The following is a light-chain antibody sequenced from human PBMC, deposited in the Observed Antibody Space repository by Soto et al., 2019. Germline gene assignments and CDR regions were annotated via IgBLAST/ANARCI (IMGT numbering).Light chain of an antibody. CDR1: QSVSGW. Sequence: DIQMTQSPSSLSVSVGDTFTFTCLASQSVSGWLAWYQQKPGEAPKLLIYDASALPRGVPSRFSGSGSGTKFTLTIASLQPDDFATYYCQQYETFSGTFGPGTKVDIK. J-gene: IGKJ1*01. V-gene: IGKV1-5*01. CDR2: DAS. CDR3: QQYETFSGT.